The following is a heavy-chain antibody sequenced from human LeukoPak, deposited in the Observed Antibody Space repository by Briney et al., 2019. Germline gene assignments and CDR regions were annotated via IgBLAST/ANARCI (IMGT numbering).Heavy chain of an antibody. Sequence: HPGGSLRLSCAASGLTFSSYAMSWVRQAPGKGLEWVSAISGSGGSTYYADSVKGRFTVSRDNSKNTLFLQMNSLRAEDTAVYYCAKDGGLWVSAHWGDSWGRGTLVTVSS. J-gene: IGHJ4*02. CDR2: ISGSGGST. V-gene: IGHV3-23*01. CDR3: AKDGGLWVSAHWGDS. D-gene: IGHD7-27*01. CDR1: GLTFSSYA.